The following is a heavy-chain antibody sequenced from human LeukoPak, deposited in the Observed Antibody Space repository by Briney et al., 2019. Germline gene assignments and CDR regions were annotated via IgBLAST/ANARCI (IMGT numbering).Heavy chain of an antibody. J-gene: IGHJ4*02. D-gene: IGHD6-19*01. CDR2: ISSSGSTL. V-gene: IGHV3-48*03. CDR3: VRDMYKSGWFLGRDYFDY. CDR1: GFTFSSYE. Sequence: GSLRLSCTASGFTFSSYEMNWVRQAPGKGLEWVSYISSSGSTLYYADSVQGRFTISRDNAKNSLYLQMNSLRAEDTAVYYCVRDMYKSGWFLGRDYFDYWGQGTLVTVSS.